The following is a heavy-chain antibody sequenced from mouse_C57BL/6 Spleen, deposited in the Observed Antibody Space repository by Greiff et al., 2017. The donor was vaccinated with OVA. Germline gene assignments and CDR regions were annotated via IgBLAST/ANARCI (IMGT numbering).Heavy chain of an antibody. Sequence: DVHLVASGGGLVKPGGSLKLSCAASGFTFSDYGMHWVRQAPEKGLEWVAYICSGSRTIYYADTVKGRVTISRDNVKNTRLLQMTSLRYEDTAMYYCARGLLLDYWGQGTTLTVSS. CDR2: ICSGSRTI. V-gene: IGHV5-17*01. CDR3: ARGLLLDY. D-gene: IGHD2-1*01. J-gene: IGHJ2*01. CDR1: GFTFSDYG.